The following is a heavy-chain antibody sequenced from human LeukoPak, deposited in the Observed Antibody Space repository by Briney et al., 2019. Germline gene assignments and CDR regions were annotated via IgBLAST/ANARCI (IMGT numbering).Heavy chain of an antibody. CDR3: AKIDAY. J-gene: IGHJ4*02. V-gene: IGHV3-74*01. Sequence: GGSLRLSCAASGFTFSRNWMHWVRQAPGKGLVWVSRINSDGSITNYEDSVKGRFTISRDNAKNTLYLQMSSLRAEDTAVYYCAKIDAYWGQGTLVTVSS. CDR1: GFTFSRNW. CDR2: INSDGSIT.